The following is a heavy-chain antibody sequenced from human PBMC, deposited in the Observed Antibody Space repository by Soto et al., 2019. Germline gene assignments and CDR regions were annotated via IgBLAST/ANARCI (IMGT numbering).Heavy chain of an antibody. CDR3: VCRNGDYAYDY. V-gene: IGHV1-69*12. CDR1: GGTFSSYA. Sequence: QVQLVQSGAEVKKPGSSVKVSCKASGGTFSSYAISWXXXXXXXGXEWMGGIYPIFGTAKXAXKFQGRXTITADESTXTAYMALXSXXXXDTAVYYCVCRNGDYAYDYWGQGTLVTVSS. J-gene: IGHJ4*02. D-gene: IGHD4-17*01. CDR2: IYPIFGTA.